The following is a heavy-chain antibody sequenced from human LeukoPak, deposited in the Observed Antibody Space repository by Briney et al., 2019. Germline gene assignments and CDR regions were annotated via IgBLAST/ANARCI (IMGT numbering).Heavy chain of an antibody. Sequence: PGGSLRLSCAASGFTFSSYAMSWVRQAPGKGLEWVSAISGSGGSTYYADSVKGRFTISRDNSKNTLYLQMNGPRAEDTAVYYCAKEWSRLRGAGDAFDIWGQGTMVTVSS. CDR3: AKEWSRLRGAGDAFDI. CDR1: GFTFSSYA. D-gene: IGHD5-12*01. CDR2: ISGSGGST. J-gene: IGHJ3*02. V-gene: IGHV3-23*01.